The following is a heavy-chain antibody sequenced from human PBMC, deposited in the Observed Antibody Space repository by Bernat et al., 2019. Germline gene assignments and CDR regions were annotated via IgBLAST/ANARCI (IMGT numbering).Heavy chain of an antibody. J-gene: IGHJ4*02. CDR1: GFCFRTYG. Sequence: QVQLVEAGGGVVQPGRSLRLSCAASGFCFRTYGMHWVRQAPGKGLERVGVLWHDGSNKYYADSVKGRFTSSRDNSKNTLYLQMKGLRAEDTAVYYCARDWSFYGIFDYWGQGTLVTVSS. V-gene: IGHV3-33*01. D-gene: IGHD2/OR15-2a*01. CDR3: ARDWSFYGIFDY. CDR2: LWHDGSNK.